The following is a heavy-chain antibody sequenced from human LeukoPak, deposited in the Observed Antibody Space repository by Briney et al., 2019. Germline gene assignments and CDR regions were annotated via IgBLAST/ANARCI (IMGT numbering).Heavy chain of an antibody. CDR3: ARGLGYCNGGSCLNA. Sequence: ASVKVSCKASGYTFTGYYMHWVRQAPGQGLEWMGWINPNSGGTNYAQKFQGRVTMTRDTSISTAYMELSRLRSDDTAVYYCARGLGYCNGGSCLNAWGQGTMVTVSS. CDR2: INPNSGGT. D-gene: IGHD2-15*01. CDR1: GYTFTGYY. V-gene: IGHV1-2*02. J-gene: IGHJ3*01.